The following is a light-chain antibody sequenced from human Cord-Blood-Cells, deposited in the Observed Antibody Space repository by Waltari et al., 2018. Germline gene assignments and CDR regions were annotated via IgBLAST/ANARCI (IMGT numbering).Light chain of an antibody. Sequence: QSALTQPASVSGSPGQSITISCTGTSSDVGSYNLVSWYQQHPDKAPKLMIYEGSKRPSGVSNRFSGSKSGNTASLTISGLQAEDEADYYCCSYAGSYVFGTGTKVTVL. J-gene: IGLJ1*01. CDR3: CSYAGSYV. V-gene: IGLV2-23*01. CDR1: SSDVGSYNL. CDR2: EGS.